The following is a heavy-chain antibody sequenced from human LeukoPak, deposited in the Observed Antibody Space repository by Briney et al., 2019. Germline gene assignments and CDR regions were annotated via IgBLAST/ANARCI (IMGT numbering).Heavy chain of an antibody. V-gene: IGHV3-33*08. J-gene: IGHJ6*02. CDR3: ARGPDIVVVPANYGMDV. CDR1: RFTFTTYA. CDR2: IWYDGSNK. D-gene: IGHD2-2*01. Sequence: PGGSLRLSCAASRFTFTTYAMNWVRQAPGKGLEWVAVIWYDGSNKYYADSVKGRFTISRDNSKNTLYLQMNSLRAEDTAVYYCARGPDIVVVPANYGMDVWGQGTTVTVSS.